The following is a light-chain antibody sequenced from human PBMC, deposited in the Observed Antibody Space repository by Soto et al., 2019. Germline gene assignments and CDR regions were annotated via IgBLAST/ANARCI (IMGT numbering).Light chain of an antibody. CDR1: NSDIGGYNY. J-gene: IGLJ2*01. Sequence: QSALTQPASVSGSPGQSITISCTGTNSDIGGYNYVSWYQQHPGKAPKLMIYDVSNRPSGVSYRFSGSKSGSTASLTISGLQAEEEADYYCSSYTSRSTLGVFGGGTKVTVL. CDR3: SSYTSRSTLGV. CDR2: DVS. V-gene: IGLV2-14*03.